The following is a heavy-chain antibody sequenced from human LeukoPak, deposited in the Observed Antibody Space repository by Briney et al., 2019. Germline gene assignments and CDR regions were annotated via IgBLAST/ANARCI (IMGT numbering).Heavy chain of an antibody. D-gene: IGHD3-3*01. CDR2: IIPIFGTA. Sequence: SVKVSRKASGGTFSSYAISWVRQAPGQGLGWMGGIIPIFGTANYAQKFQGRVTITTDESTSTAYMELSSLRSEDTAVYYCARERRDYDFWSGYSFYYYYMDVWGKGTTVTVSS. V-gene: IGHV1-69*05. J-gene: IGHJ6*03. CDR3: ARERRDYDFWSGYSFYYYYMDV. CDR1: GGTFSSYA.